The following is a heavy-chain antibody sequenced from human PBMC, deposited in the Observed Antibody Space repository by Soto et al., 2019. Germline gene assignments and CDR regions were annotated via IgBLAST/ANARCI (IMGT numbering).Heavy chain of an antibody. D-gene: IGHD1-26*01. V-gene: IGHV4-30-4*01. J-gene: IGHJ4*02. CDR3: ARVSSELSIDY. CDR1: GGSISSGDYY. Sequence: PSETLSITCPVSGGSISSGDYYWSWIRQPPGKGLEWIGYIYYSGSTYYNPSLKSRVTISVDTSKNQFSLKLSSVTAADTAVYYCARVSSELSIDYWGQGTLVTVS. CDR2: IYYSGST.